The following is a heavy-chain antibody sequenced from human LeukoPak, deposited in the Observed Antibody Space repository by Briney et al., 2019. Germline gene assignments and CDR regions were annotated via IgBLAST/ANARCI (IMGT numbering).Heavy chain of an antibody. CDR3: ARAKVGATTARNCFDY. J-gene: IGHJ4*02. D-gene: IGHD1-26*01. CDR2: ISAASGTI. CDR1: GLSVSSIN. V-gene: IGHV3-48*04. Sequence: GGSLRLSCAASGLSVSSINMHWVRQAPGGGLEWLSYISAASGTIYSADSVKGRFTISRDNAKNSLYLQMNSLRAEDTAVYYCARAKVGATTARNCFDYWGQGTLVTVSS.